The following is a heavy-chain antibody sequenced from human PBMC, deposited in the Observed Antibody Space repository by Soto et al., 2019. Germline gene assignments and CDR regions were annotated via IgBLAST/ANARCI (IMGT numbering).Heavy chain of an antibody. D-gene: IGHD3-9*01. Sequence: PSETLSLTCTVSSGSISTYYWSWIRRPPGKGLEWIGYVYYTGSTSYNPSLKRRVTFSADSSRGQFSLRLNSVTAADTAVYYCARTVLGPDLLADSFVDYYYYMDVWGQGTTVTVSS. CDR1: SGSISTYY. CDR3: ARTVLGPDLLADSFVDYYYYMDV. CDR2: VYYTGST. J-gene: IGHJ6*03. V-gene: IGHV4-59*08.